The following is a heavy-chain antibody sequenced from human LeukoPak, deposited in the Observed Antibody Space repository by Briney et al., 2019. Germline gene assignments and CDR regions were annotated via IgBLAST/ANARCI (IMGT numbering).Heavy chain of an antibody. Sequence: ETLSLTCTVSGGSISSYYWSWIRQPPGKGLEWIGYIYYSGSTNYNPSLKSRVTISVDTSKNQFSLKLSSVTAADTAVYYCARDNAYYYDSSGYYWFDPWGQGTLVTVSS. CDR3: ARDNAYYYDSSGYYWFDP. CDR1: GGSISSYY. V-gene: IGHV4-59*01. CDR2: IYYSGST. D-gene: IGHD3-22*01. J-gene: IGHJ5*02.